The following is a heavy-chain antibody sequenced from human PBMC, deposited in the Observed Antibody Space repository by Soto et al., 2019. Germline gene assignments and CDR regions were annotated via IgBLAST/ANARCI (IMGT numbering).Heavy chain of an antibody. J-gene: IGHJ4*02. CDR1: GFTFSSYS. CDR2: ISSSSTTM. V-gene: IGHV3-48*01. CDR3: ARDYSSVWYFDY. Sequence: GGSLRLSCAASGFTFSSYSMNWVRQAPGKGLERVSYISSSSTTMYYADSVKGRFTISRDNAKNSLYLQMNSLRAEDTAVYYCARDYSSVWYFDYWGQGTLVTVSS. D-gene: IGHD6-25*01.